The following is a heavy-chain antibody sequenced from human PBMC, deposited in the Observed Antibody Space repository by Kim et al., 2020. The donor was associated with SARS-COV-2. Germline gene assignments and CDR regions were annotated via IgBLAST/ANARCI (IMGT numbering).Heavy chain of an antibody. V-gene: IGHV4-59*13. CDR1: GGSISSYY. CDR3: ASVTIPGWDNWFDP. D-gene: IGHD3-9*01. CDR2: IYYSGST. J-gene: IGHJ5*02. Sequence: SETLSLTCTVSGGSISSYYWSWIRQPPGKGLEWIGYIYYSGSTNYNPSLKSRVTISVDTSKNQFSLKLSSVTAADTAVYYCASVTIPGWDNWFDPWGQGTLVTVSS.